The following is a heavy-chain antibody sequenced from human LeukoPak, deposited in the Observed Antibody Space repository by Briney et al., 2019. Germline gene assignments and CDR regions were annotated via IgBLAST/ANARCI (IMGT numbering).Heavy chain of an antibody. Sequence: ASVKVSCKASGYTFTSYGISWVRQAPGQGLEWMGWISAYNGNTNYAQKLQGRVTMTTDTSTSTAYMELRSLRSDDTAVYYCAREKQYCSGGSCYFGKVYYYYYYGMDVWGQGTTVTVSS. J-gene: IGHJ6*02. V-gene: IGHV1-18*01. CDR2: ISAYNGNT. D-gene: IGHD2-15*01. CDR3: AREKQYCSGGSCYFGKVYYYYYYGMDV. CDR1: GYTFTSYG.